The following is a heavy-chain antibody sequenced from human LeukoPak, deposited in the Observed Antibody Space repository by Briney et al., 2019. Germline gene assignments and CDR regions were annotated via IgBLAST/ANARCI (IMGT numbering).Heavy chain of an antibody. D-gene: IGHD3-10*01. Sequence: GGSLRLSCAASGFTFSSYSMNWVRQAPGKGLEWVSSISSSSSYIYYADSVRGRFTISRDNAKNSLYLQMNSLRAEDTAVYYCASYYGSGQDFDYWGQGTLVTVSS. V-gene: IGHV3-21*04. CDR3: ASYYGSGQDFDY. CDR2: ISSSSSYI. J-gene: IGHJ4*02. CDR1: GFTFSSYS.